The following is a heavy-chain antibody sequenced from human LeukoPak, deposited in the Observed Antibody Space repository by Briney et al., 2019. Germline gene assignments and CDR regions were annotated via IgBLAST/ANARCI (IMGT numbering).Heavy chain of an antibody. J-gene: IGHJ5*02. CDR1: GGSFSGYH. D-gene: IGHD3-9*01. CDR2: INHSGST. Sequence: SETLSLTCAVYGGSFSGYHWSWVRQPPGKGLEWIGEINHSGSTNYNPSLKSRVTISVDTSKNQFFLKLSSVTAADTAVYYCARGSGRYDILTGHTVNWFDPWGQGTLVTVSS. CDR3: ARGSGRYDILTGHTVNWFDP. V-gene: IGHV4-34*01.